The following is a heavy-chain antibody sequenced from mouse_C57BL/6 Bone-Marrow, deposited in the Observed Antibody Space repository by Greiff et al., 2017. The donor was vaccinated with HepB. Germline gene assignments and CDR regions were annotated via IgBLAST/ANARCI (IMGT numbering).Heavy chain of an antibody. CDR2: IDPENGDT. CDR1: GFNIKDDY. Sequence: EVKLVESGAELVRPGASVKLSCTASGFNIKDDYMHWVKQRPEQGLEWIGWIDPENGDTEYASKFQGKATITADTSSNTAYLQLSSLTSEDTAVYYCTPYYYGSSYRWYFDVWGTGTTVTVSS. CDR3: TPYYYGSSYRWYFDV. D-gene: IGHD1-1*01. J-gene: IGHJ1*03. V-gene: IGHV14-4*01.